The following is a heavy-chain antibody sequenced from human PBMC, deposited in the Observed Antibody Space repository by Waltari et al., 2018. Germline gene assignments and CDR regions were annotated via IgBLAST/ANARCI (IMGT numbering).Heavy chain of an antibody. Sequence: QVQLVQSGAEVKEPGSSVKVSCKASGGTLSRYGTNWVRQAPGQGLEWMGGIIPFVGTTISAQKFQDRVTITADESTTTAYMELSSLTSEDTAVYYCARGQVSGSSSWFLFDPWGQGTLVSVSS. J-gene: IGHJ5*02. D-gene: IGHD6-13*01. V-gene: IGHV1-69*01. CDR2: IIPFVGTT. CDR3: ARGQVSGSSSWFLFDP. CDR1: GGTLSRYG.